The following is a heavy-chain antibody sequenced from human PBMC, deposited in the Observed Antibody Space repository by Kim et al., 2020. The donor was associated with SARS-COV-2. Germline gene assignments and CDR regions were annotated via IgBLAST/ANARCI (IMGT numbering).Heavy chain of an antibody. D-gene: IGHD3-3*01. Sequence: HYEDSGKGRFTISRDNYTNTVFLQMPDLTPEDTAVYSCARRDFWSSYPFAHWGQGTLVTVSS. J-gene: IGHJ4*02. V-gene: IGHV3-33*02. CDR3: ARRDFWSSYPFAH.